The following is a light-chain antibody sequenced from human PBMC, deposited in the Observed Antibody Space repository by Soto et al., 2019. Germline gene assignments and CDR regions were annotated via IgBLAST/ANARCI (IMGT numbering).Light chain of an antibody. CDR2: RNN. V-gene: IGLV1-47*01. J-gene: IGLJ2*01. CDR1: SSNIGSDY. Sequence: QAVVSQPPSASGTPGQWVTISCSGSSSNIGSDYVYWYQQLPGTAPRLLIYRNNQRPSGVPDRFSGSKSGTSASLAISGLRSEDEADYYCAAWDDSLSGHVVFGEGTKLTVL. CDR3: AAWDDSLSGHVV.